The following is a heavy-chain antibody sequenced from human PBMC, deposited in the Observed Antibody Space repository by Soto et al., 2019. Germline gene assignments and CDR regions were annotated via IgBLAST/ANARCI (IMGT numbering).Heavy chain of an antibody. CDR2: INPKSGGT. CDR1: GYSFTDYH. Sequence: QVQLVQSGAEVKKPGASVKVSCKASGYSFTDYHIHWVRQAPGQGLEWLGRINPKSGGTSTAQKFKGWATITTDTSISTASLELTSLKSDDTAIYYCARGDSTDCSNGVCSFFYNHDMDVW. J-gene: IGHJ6*01. D-gene: IGHD2-8*01. V-gene: IGHV1-2*04. CDR3: ARGDSTDCSNGVCSFFYNHDMDV.